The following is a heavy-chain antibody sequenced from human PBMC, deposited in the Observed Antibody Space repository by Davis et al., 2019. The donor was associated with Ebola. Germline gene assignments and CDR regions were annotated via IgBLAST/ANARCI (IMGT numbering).Heavy chain of an antibody. Sequence: GESLKISCAASGFTFSSYDMHWVRQATGKGLEWVSAIGTAGDTYYPGSVKGRFTISRENAKNSLYLQMNSLRAGDTAVYYCARDEQWLGDFDYWGQGTLVTVSS. CDR2: IGTAGDT. D-gene: IGHD6-19*01. J-gene: IGHJ4*02. V-gene: IGHV3-13*01. CDR1: GFTFSSYD. CDR3: ARDEQWLGDFDY.